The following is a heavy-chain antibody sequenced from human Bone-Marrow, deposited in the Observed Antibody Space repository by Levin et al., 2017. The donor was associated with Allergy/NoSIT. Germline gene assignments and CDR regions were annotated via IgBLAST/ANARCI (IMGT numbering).Heavy chain of an antibody. CDR3: ASQPHPDYGDPRDNWFDP. CDR1: GFTFSSYA. V-gene: IGHV3-23*01. CDR2: ISDSGGTT. D-gene: IGHD4-17*01. J-gene: IGHJ5*02. Sequence: ASVKVSCAASGFTFSSYAMSWVRQVPGKGLEWVSGISDSGGTTYYADSVKGRFSISRDNSRNTLYLQMNSLRAEDTAVYYCASQPHPDYGDPRDNWFDPWGQGTLVTVSS.